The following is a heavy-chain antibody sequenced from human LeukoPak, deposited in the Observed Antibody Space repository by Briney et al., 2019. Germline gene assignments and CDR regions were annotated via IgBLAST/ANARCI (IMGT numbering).Heavy chain of an antibody. CDR1: GFTFSNYG. Sequence: GGSLRLSCAASGFTFSNYGMHWVRQAPGKGLEWVAVIWFDRSNKYYADSLKGRFIISRDNSKNTLYLQMNSLRAEDTAVYYCATSVRWVTTVVDYWGQGTLVTVSS. CDR2: IWFDRSNK. CDR3: ATSVRWVTTVVDY. D-gene: IGHD4-17*01. J-gene: IGHJ4*02. V-gene: IGHV3-33*01.